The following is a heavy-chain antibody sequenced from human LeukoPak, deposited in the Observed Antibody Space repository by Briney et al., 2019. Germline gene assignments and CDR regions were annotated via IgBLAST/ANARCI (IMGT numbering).Heavy chain of an antibody. J-gene: IGHJ4*02. D-gene: IGHD3-22*01. Sequence: SETLSLTCTVSGGSISSYYWSWIRQPAGKGLEWIGRIYTSGSTNYNPSLKSRVTMSVDTSKNQLSLKLSSGTAADTAVYYCARGPYYYDSSGYYFDYWGQGTLVTVSS. CDR2: IYTSGST. V-gene: IGHV4-4*07. CDR1: GGSISSYY. CDR3: ARGPYYYDSSGYYFDY.